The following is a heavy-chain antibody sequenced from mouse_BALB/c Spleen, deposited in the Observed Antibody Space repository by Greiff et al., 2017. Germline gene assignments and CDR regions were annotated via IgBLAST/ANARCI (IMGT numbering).Heavy chain of an antibody. CDR3: AFYGYGAMDY. CDR2: IDPSDSET. CDR1: VSSFTSYW. V-gene: IGHV1S126*01. D-gene: IGHD1-2*01. Sequence: QVQLKESGPQLVSLGASVRISSKPLVSSFTSYWIPGVKQRLGQVLEWIGMIDPSDSETRLNQKFKDKATLTVDKSSSTAYMQLSSPTSEDSAVYYCAFYGYGAMDYWGQGTSVTVSS. J-gene: IGHJ4*01.